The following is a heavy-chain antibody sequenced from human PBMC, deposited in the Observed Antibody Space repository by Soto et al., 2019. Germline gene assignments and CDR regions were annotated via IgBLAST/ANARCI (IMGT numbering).Heavy chain of an antibody. CDR3: ARDYGSGSYIIDY. D-gene: IGHD3-10*01. J-gene: IGHJ4*02. CDR1: GFTFSSYG. CDR2: IWYDGSNK. V-gene: IGHV3-33*01. Sequence: QVQLGEPGGGVVQPGRSLRLSCAASGFTFSSYGMHWVRQAPGKGLEWVAVIWYDGSNKYYADSVKGRFTISRDNSKNTLYLQMNSLRAEDTAVYYCARDYGSGSYIIDYWGQGTLVTVSS.